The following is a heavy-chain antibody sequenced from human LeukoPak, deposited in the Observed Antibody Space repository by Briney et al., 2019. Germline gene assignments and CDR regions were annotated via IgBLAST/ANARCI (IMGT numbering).Heavy chain of an antibody. CDR2: IYTSGST. Sequence: SETLSLTCTVSGGSISSYYWSWIRQPAGKGLEWIGRIYTSGSTNYNPYLKSRVTISVDKSKNQFSLKLSSVTAADTAVYYCARGGAYSSSYYYYMDVWGKGTTVTVSS. V-gene: IGHV4-4*07. D-gene: IGHD6-6*01. CDR3: ARGGAYSSSYYYYMDV. CDR1: GGSISSYY. J-gene: IGHJ6*03.